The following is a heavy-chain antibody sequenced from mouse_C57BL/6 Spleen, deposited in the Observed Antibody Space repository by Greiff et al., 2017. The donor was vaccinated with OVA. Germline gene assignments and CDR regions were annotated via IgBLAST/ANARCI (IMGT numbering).Heavy chain of an antibody. V-gene: IGHV1-50*01. CDR1: GYTFTSYW. J-gene: IGHJ3*01. CDR2: LDPSDSYT. CDR3: ARREIYDGNYGFAY. D-gene: IGHD2-1*01. Sequence: QVQLQQPGAELVKPGASVKLSCKASGYTFTSYWMQWVKQRPGQGLEWIGELDPSDSYTNYNQKFKGKATLTVDTSSSTAYMQLSSLTSEDSAVYYCARREIYDGNYGFAYWGQGTLVTVSA.